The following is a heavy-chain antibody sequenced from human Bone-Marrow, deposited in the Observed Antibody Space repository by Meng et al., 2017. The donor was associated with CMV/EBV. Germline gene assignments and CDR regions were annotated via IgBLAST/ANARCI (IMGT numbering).Heavy chain of an antibody. CDR2: IYYSGST. J-gene: IGHJ4*02. V-gene: IGHV4-31*03. CDR1: GGSISSGGYY. Sequence: SETLSLTCTVSGGSISSGGYYWSWIRQHPGKGLEWIGYIYYSGSTYYNPSLKSRVTISVDTSKNQFSLKLSSVTAADTAVYYCARHASPQDYYGSGSSFDYWGQGTLVTVSS. CDR3: ARHASPQDYYGSGSSFDY. D-gene: IGHD3-10*01.